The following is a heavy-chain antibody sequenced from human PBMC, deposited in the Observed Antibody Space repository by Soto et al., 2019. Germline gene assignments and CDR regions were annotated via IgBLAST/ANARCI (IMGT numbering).Heavy chain of an antibody. V-gene: IGHV1-69*13. D-gene: IGHD2-15*01. Sequence: GASVKVSCKASGGTFSSYAISWVRQAPGQGLEWMGGIIPIFGTANYAQKFQGRVTITADESTSTAYMELSSLRSEDTAVYYCAKRVKVGVAATPHYYYGMDVWGQGTTVTVCS. J-gene: IGHJ6*02. CDR3: AKRVKVGVAATPHYYYGMDV. CDR2: IIPIFGTA. CDR1: GGTFSSYA.